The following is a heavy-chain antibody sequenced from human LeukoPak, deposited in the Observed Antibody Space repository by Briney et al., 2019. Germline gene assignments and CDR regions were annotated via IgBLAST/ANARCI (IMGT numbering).Heavy chain of an antibody. D-gene: IGHD3-3*01. J-gene: IGHJ4*02. CDR1: GFTFSSSA. CDR2: ISGSGGST. Sequence: GGPLILSCAASGFTFSSSAMSWVRQAPGKGLEWVSAISGSGGSTYYADYVKGRFTISRDNSKNTLYLQMNSLRAEDTAVYYCAKRGHFDFWSGYLEWGQGTLVTVSS. CDR3: AKRGHFDFWSGYLE. V-gene: IGHV3-23*01.